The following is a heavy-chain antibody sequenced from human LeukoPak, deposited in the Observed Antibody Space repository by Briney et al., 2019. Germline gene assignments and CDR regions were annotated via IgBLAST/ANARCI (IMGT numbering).Heavy chain of an antibody. Sequence: SGPTLVNPTQTLTLTCTFSGFSLSTSGVGVGWIRQPPGKALEWLALIYWDDDKRYSPSLKSRLTITKDTSKNQVVLTMTNMDPVDTATYYCARTSGITMVRGVMPFFWFDPWGQGTLVTVSS. CDR1: GFSLSTSGVG. V-gene: IGHV2-5*02. CDR3: ARTSGITMVRGVMPFFWFDP. D-gene: IGHD3-10*01. CDR2: IYWDDDK. J-gene: IGHJ5*02.